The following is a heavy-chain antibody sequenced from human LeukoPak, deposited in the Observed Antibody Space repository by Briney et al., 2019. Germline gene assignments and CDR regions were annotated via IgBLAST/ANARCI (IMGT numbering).Heavy chain of an antibody. Sequence: AGGSLRLSCAASGLTFSNYGMSWVRQAPGKGPEWISTINDNGRNTHYADSVKGRFTISRDNSKNMVYLQMNSLRAEDTAVYYCATEVGGPMFDYWGQGTLVTVSS. D-gene: IGHD3-10*01. CDR1: GLTFSNYG. J-gene: IGHJ4*02. CDR2: INDNGRNT. CDR3: ATEVGGPMFDY. V-gene: IGHV3-23*01.